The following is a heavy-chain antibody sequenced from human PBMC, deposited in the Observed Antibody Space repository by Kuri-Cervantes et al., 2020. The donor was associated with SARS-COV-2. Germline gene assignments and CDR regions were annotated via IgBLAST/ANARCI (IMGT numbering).Heavy chain of an antibody. CDR2: ISSDGKNK. Sequence: GESLKISCAASGFTFSSYAMHWVRQAPGKGLEWVTFISSDGKNKKCMASGKGRFTISRDNSQNTLHLQMKSLRDGDTAIYYCAKDRAGVHDFWGQGTLVTVSS. CDR3: AKDRAGVHDF. D-gene: IGHD2-21*01. CDR1: GFTFSSYA. V-gene: IGHV3-30*04. J-gene: IGHJ4*02.